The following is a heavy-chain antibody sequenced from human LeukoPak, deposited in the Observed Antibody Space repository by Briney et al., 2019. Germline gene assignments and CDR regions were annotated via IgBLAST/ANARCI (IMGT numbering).Heavy chain of an antibody. CDR1: GYTFTNYW. Sequence: GESLKISRKGSGYTFTNYWIGWVRQMPGKGLEWMGIINPVDSDTRYSPSFQGQVTISADKSVSTAYLQWSSLKASDSAIYYCARQWSFDLWGRGTLVTVSS. CDR3: ARQWSFDL. D-gene: IGHD3-3*01. J-gene: IGHJ2*01. V-gene: IGHV5-51*01. CDR2: INPVDSDT.